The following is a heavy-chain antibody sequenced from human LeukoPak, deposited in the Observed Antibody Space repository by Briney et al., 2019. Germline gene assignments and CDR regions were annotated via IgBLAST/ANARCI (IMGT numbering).Heavy chain of an antibody. V-gene: IGHV4-59*01. CDR1: GGSISSYY. D-gene: IGHD3-10*01. CDR2: IYYSWST. CDR3: ARDHPDYGWIDP. Sequence: PSETLSLTRTVSGGSISSYYWSWIRQPPGKGLEWIGYIYYSWSTNYNPSLKSRVTISVDTSKNQFSLKLSSVTAADTAVYYCARDHPDYGWIDPWGQGTLVTVSS. J-gene: IGHJ5*02.